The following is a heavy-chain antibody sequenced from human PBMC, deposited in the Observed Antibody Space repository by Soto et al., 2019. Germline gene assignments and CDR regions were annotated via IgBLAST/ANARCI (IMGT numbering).Heavy chain of an antibody. D-gene: IGHD2-8*01. V-gene: IGHV4-31*03. CDR1: GDSVNSVGYY. J-gene: IGHJ4*02. Sequence: SETLSLTCTASGDSVNSVGYYWSWIRQHPGKGLEWIGYITYSGNTYYNPSLESRVTMSADTSKNQFSLKLSSVTAADTAVYFCVRGGACTNGVCSVFDYWGQGTLGTVAS. CDR2: ITYSGNT. CDR3: VRGGACTNGVCSVFDY.